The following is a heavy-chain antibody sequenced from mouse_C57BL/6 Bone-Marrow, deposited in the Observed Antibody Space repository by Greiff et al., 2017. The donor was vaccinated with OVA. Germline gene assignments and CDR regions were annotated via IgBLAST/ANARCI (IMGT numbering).Heavy chain of an antibody. D-gene: IGHD1-1*01. CDR3: AMRGYYGSSSTYFDY. V-gene: IGHV5-17*01. CDR1: GFTFSDYG. CDR2: ISSGSSTI. Sequence: DVMLVESGGGLVKPGGSLKLSCAASGFTFSDYGMHWVRQAPEKGLEWVAYISSGSSTIYYADTVKGRFTISRDNAKNTLFLQMTSLRSEDTAMYYCAMRGYYGSSSTYFDYWGQGTTLTVSS. J-gene: IGHJ2*01.